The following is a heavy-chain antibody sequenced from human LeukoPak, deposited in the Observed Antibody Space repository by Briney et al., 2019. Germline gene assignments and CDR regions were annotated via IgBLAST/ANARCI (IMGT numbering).Heavy chain of an antibody. V-gene: IGHV1-46*01. J-gene: IGHJ4*02. CDR1: GYTFTSYY. CDR3: ARAYSYGPANFDY. CDR2: VNPTDGST. Sequence: GASVKVSCKASGYTFTSYYMHWGRQAPGQGLEWMGIVNPTDGSTTYAQKFQGRVTMTRDMSTSTVYMELSSLRSEDTAVYYCARAYSYGPANFDYWGQGTLVTVSS. D-gene: IGHD5-18*01.